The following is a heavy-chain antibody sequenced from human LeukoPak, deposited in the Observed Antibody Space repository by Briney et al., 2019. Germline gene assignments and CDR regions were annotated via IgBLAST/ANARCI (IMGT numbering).Heavy chain of an antibody. D-gene: IGHD6-13*01. CDR1: GFTFSSYS. CDR2: ISSSSSYI. J-gene: IGHJ5*02. Sequence: PGGSLRLSCAASGFTFSSYSMNWVRQAPGKGLEWVSSISSSSSYIYYADSVKGRFTISRDNAKNSLYLQMNSLRAEDTAVYYCARDRPTHRIAPRGGTNWFDPWGQGTLVTVSS. CDR3: ARDRPTHRIAPRGGTNWFDP. V-gene: IGHV3-21*01.